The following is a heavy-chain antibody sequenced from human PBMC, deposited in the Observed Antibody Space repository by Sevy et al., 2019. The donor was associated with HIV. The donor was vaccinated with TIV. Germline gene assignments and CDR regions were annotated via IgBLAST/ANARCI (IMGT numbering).Heavy chain of an antibody. CDR2: LSFGCGEI. D-gene: IGHD2-8*01. CDR1: GFTYSKYS. V-gene: IGHV3-23*01. J-gene: IGHJ4*02. CDR3: AKEGCTKPHDY. Sequence: GGSLRLSCAASGFTYSKYSMSWVRQPPGKGLEWVSTLSFGCGEINYADSVKGRFTISRDNSKSSVYLQMNNLRPEDTAVYYCAKEGCTKPHDYWGQGTLVTVSS.